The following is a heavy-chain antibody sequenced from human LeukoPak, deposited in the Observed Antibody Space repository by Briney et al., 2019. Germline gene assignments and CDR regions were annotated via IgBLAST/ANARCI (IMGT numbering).Heavy chain of an antibody. V-gene: IGHV3-48*01. J-gene: IGHJ4*02. CDR2: ISSSSSAI. Sequence: GGSLRLSCAASGFIFTSYSMNWVRQAPGKGLEWISYISSSSSAIYYADSVRGRFTISRDNAKNSLYLQMNSLRAEDTAVYYCARDGQWLARAIDYWGQGTRVTVSS. CDR3: ARDGQWLARAIDY. D-gene: IGHD6-19*01. CDR1: GFIFTSYS.